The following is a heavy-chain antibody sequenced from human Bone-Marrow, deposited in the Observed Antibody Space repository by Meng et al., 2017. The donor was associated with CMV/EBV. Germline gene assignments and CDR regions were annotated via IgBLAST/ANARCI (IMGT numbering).Heavy chain of an antibody. CDR3: ARHQGGSTSRFNFAD. V-gene: IGHV4-39*01. CDR1: GGSISSSSYY. Sequence: GSLRLSCTVSGGSISSSSYYWGWIRQPPGKGLEWIGSIYYSGSTYYNPSLKSRVTISVDTSKNQFSLKLSSVTAADTAVYYCARHQGGSTSRFNFADWGPGNLVNVSS. D-gene: IGHD2-2*01. J-gene: IGHJ4*02. CDR2: IYYSGST.